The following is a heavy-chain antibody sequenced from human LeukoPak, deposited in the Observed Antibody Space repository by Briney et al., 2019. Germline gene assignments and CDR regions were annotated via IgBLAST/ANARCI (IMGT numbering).Heavy chain of an antibody. CDR3: ARHGVNYDSSGYYYYFDY. J-gene: IGHJ4*02. D-gene: IGHD3-22*01. CDR2: GYYSGST. Sequence: SETLSLTCTVSGGSISSSSYYWGWIRQPPGKGLEWIGYGYYSGSTNSNPALESRVTISVDTSKNQFALKLSSVTAADTAVYYCARHGVNYDSSGYYYYFDYWGQGTLVTVSS. V-gene: IGHV4-61*05. CDR1: GGSISSSSYY.